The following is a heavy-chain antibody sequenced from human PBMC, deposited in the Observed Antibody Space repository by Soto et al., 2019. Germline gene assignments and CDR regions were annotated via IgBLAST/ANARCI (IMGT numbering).Heavy chain of an antibody. J-gene: IGHJ4*02. CDR2: IIPILGIA. CDR1: GGTFSSYT. V-gene: IGHV1-69*08. CDR3: ARDYYGSGPPPP. D-gene: IGHD3-10*01. Sequence: QVQLVQSGAEVKKPGSSVKVSCKASGGTFSSYTISWVRQAPGQGLEWMGRIIPILGIANYAQKFQGRVTITANKSTSTAYMELSSLRSEDTAVYYCARDYYGSGPPPPGGQGTLVTVSS.